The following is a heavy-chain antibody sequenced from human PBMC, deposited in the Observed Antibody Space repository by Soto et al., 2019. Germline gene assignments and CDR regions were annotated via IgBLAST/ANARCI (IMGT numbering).Heavy chain of an antibody. J-gene: IGHJ4*02. D-gene: IGHD3-10*01. CDR1: GYTFTSYG. V-gene: IGHV1-18*01. CDR2: ISTYNGNT. CDR3: ARELVRGVGSDY. Sequence: QVQLVQSGAEVKKPGASVKVSCKAPGYTFTSYGISWVRQAPGQGLERMGWISTYNGNTKYAQKLQGRVTMTTDTSTSKAYMELRSLRSDDTAVFYCARELVRGVGSDYWGQGTLVTVSS.